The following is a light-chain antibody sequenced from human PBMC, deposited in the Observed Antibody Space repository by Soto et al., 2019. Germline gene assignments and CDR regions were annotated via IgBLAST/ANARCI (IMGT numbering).Light chain of an antibody. Sequence: EIVMTQSPATLSVSPGERATLSCRASQSVFSSLAWYQQKPGQAPRLLIYGAATRATGIPARFSGSGSGTEFTLTISSLQSEDLAVYYCQQYNDWPRTFGQGTKVDIK. V-gene: IGKV3-15*01. CDR1: QSVFSS. CDR3: QQYNDWPRT. CDR2: GAA. J-gene: IGKJ1*01.